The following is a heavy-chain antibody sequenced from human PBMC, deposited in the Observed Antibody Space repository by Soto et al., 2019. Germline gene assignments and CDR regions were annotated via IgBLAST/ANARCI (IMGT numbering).Heavy chain of an antibody. Sequence: PGGSLILSCAASGFTFSSYGMHWVRQAPGKGLEWVAVISYDGVNKYYADSVKGRFTISRDNSKNTLYLQMNSLRAEDTGVYYCAKSVYNWNDGFFDFWGQGTLVTVSS. CDR2: ISYDGVNK. CDR1: GFTFSSYG. J-gene: IGHJ4*02. D-gene: IGHD1-1*01. CDR3: AKSVYNWNDGFFDF. V-gene: IGHV3-30*18.